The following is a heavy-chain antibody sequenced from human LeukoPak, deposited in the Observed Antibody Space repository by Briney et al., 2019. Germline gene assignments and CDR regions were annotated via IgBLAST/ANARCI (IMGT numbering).Heavy chain of an antibody. CDR1: GFTFSSCW. CDR3: ARDGGGDYHGDFLDY. D-gene: IGHD1-26*01. J-gene: IGHJ4*02. CDR2: IKQEGSEK. Sequence: GGSLRLSCAASGFTFSSCWMSWVRQAPGKGLEWVANIKQEGSEKYYVASVKGRFTISRDNAENSLYLQMNGLRAEDTAVYYCARDGGGDYHGDFLDYWGQGTLVTVSS. V-gene: IGHV3-7*01.